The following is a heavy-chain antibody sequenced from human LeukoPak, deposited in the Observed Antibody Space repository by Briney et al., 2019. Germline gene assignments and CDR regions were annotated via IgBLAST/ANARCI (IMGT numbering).Heavy chain of an antibody. CDR2: ISYDGSNK. CDR1: GFTVSSNY. V-gene: IGHV3-30*18. D-gene: IGHD6-19*01. Sequence: GGSLRLSCAASGFTVSSNYMSWVRQAPGKGLEWVAVISYDGSNKYYADSVKGRFTISRDNSKNTLYLQMNSLRAEDTAVYYCAKEMKAVAPLDYWGQGTLVTVSS. J-gene: IGHJ4*02. CDR3: AKEMKAVAPLDY.